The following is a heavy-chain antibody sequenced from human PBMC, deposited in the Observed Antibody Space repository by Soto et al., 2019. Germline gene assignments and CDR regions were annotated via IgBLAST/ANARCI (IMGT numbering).Heavy chain of an antibody. V-gene: IGHV4-39*01. Sequence: QLQLQESGPGLVKPSETLCLTCTVSGGSVSSSNFYWGWVRQSPGKGLEWIGSIYYSGSTYYNPSLESRVTISVDKSKNQFSLKVISMTAADTAVYYCARLEGLATISYYFDYWGQGTLVTVSS. CDR1: GGSVSSSNFY. CDR3: ARLEGLATISYYFDY. D-gene: IGHD3-9*01. J-gene: IGHJ4*02. CDR2: IYYSGST.